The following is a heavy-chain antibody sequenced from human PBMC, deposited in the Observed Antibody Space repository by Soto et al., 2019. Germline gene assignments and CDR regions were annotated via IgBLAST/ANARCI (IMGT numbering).Heavy chain of an antibody. CDR2: INHSGSI. Sequence: QVQPEQWGAGLLKPSETLSLTCAVYGGSFTTYYWSWIRQPPGKGLEWLGEINHSGSINYNPSLKSXXTXSXXTSKRQASLKVSSVTVAETAVYYCAIGERDGDYDYWGQGTLVTVSS. CDR1: GGSFTTYY. J-gene: IGHJ4*02. V-gene: IGHV4-34*01. CDR3: AIGERDGDYDY. D-gene: IGHD4-17*01.